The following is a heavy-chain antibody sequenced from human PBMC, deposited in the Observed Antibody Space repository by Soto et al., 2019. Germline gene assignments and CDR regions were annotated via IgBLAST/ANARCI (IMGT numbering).Heavy chain of an antibody. V-gene: IGHV1-69*13. CDR3: ARDGSSAQFGNYYYYYGMDV. J-gene: IGHJ6*02. Sequence: ASVKVSCKASGGTFSRYAISWVRQAPGQGLEWMGGIIPIFGTANYAQKFQGRVTITADESTSTAYMELSSLRSEDTAVYYCARDGSSAQFGNYYYYYGMDVWGQGTKVTVSS. D-gene: IGHD2-15*01. CDR1: GGTFSRYA. CDR2: IIPIFGTA.